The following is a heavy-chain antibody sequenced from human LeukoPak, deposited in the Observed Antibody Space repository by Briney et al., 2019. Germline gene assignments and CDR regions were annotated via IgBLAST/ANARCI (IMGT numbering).Heavy chain of an antibody. D-gene: IGHD6-13*01. CDR1: GSSLSTSGVG. Sequence: SGPTLVKPTQTLTLTCTFSGSSLSTSGVGVGLIRQPPGKALEWLAFIWWDDDKRYSPSLKSRLTITKDTSKNQVVLTMTNMDPVDTATYHCAHRLDRSSWYYFDYWGQGILVTVSS. CDR2: IWWDDDK. J-gene: IGHJ4*02. CDR3: AHRLDRSSWYYFDY. V-gene: IGHV2-5*02.